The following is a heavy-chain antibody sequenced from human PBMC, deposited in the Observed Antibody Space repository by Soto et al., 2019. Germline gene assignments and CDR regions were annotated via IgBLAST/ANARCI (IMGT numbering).Heavy chain of an antibody. D-gene: IGHD2-2*01. CDR1: GFTFSGSA. Sequence: EVQLVESGGGLVQPGGSLKLSCAASGFTFSGSAMHWVRQASRKGLEWVGRIRSKANSYATAYAASVKGRFTISRDDSKNTAYLQMNSLKTEDTAVYYCTRRPLVVVPAAIITGMDVWGKGTTVTVSS. V-gene: IGHV3-73*01. CDR2: IRSKANSYAT. CDR3: TRRPLVVVPAAIITGMDV. J-gene: IGHJ6*04.